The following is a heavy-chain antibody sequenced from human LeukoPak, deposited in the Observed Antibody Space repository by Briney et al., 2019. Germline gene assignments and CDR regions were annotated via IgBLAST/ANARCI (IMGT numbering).Heavy chain of an antibody. CDR1: GFTFSSYG. Sequence: GGSLRLSCAASGFTFSSYGMSWVRQAPGKWLEWVSVISGSGGSTYYADSVKGRFTISRDNSKNTLYLQMNSLRAEDTAVYYCAKVMGSSYYSPIDYWGQGTLVTVSS. J-gene: IGHJ4*02. CDR2: ISGSGGST. D-gene: IGHD3-22*01. CDR3: AKVMGSSYYSPIDY. V-gene: IGHV3-23*01.